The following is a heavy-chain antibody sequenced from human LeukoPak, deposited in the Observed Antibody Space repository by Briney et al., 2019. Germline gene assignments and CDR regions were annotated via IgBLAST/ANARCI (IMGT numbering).Heavy chain of an antibody. CDR3: ARTTGYSSSWYNYYYMDV. Sequence: PSETLSLTCAVYGGSFRGYYWSWIRQPPGKGLEWIGEVNHSGSTNYNPSLKSRVTISVDTSKNQFSLKLSSVTAADTAVYYCARTTGYSSSWYNYYYMDVWGKGTTVTVSS. D-gene: IGHD6-13*01. V-gene: IGHV4-34*01. CDR2: VNHSGST. CDR1: GGSFRGYY. J-gene: IGHJ6*03.